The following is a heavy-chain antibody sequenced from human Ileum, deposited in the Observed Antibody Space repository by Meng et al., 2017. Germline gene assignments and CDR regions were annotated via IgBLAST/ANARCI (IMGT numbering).Heavy chain of an antibody. D-gene: IGHD2-15*01. CDR1: GGSFSSGNW. V-gene: IGHV4-4*02. Sequence: QMQLQESGPGLVKPSGTLSLTCGASGGSFSSGNWWGWVRQPPGKGLEWSGEIFHTGNTNYNPSLQSRVSLSIDKSKNQFSLKVISVTAADTAVYYCVNYCSGGKCSPNEKTQHWGQGTLVTVSS. CDR3: VNYCSGGKCSPNEKTQH. CDR2: IFHTGNT. J-gene: IGHJ1*01.